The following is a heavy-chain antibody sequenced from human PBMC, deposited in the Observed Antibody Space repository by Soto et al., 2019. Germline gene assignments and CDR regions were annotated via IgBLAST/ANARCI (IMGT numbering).Heavy chain of an antibody. V-gene: IGHV3-53*01. CDR3: VRGPSDHKLRLVEWPYGDY. D-gene: IGHD3-3*01. CDR2: VYSGHTT. J-gene: IGHJ4*02. Sequence: EVQLVESGGGLIQPGGSLRLSCVASGFIVSSNQMGWVRQAPGMGLERVSGVYSGHTTYYADSVEGRFTISRDDSKHTLYHQMNSLRVEDTAVYYCVRGPSDHKLRLVEWPYGDYWGQGALVTVSS. CDR1: GFIVSSNQ.